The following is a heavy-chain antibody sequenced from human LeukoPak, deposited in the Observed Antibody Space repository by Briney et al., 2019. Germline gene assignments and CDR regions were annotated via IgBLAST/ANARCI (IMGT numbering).Heavy chain of an antibody. CDR1: GGSISSSNYY. V-gene: IGHV4-39*07. J-gene: IGHJ5*02. CDR3: ARRASRLNWFDP. CDR2: IHYSGRT. Sequence: SETLSLTCTVSGGSISSSNYYWGWIRQPPGKGLEWIAIIHYSGRTFCNSSLRSRVTISLDTSKNQFSLNLGSVTAADTAVYYCARRASRLNWFDPWGQGTQVTVSS.